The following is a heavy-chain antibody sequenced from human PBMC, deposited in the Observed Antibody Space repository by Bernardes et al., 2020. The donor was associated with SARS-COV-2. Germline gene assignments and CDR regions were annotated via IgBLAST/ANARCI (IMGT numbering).Heavy chain of an antibody. J-gene: IGHJ3*01. Sequence: GGSLRLSCAASGFTFSRYAMSWVRQAPGKGLEWVSGISGSGYTTYYSDSVKGHFTISRDNSKNTLYLQMNSLRAEDTALYYCAKEGALGYCSGGDCHGLFLDAFDVWGQGTMVTVSS. CDR1: GFTFSRYA. CDR2: ISGSGYTT. V-gene: IGHV3-23*01. D-gene: IGHD2-15*01. CDR3: AKEGALGYCSGGDCHGLFLDAFDV.